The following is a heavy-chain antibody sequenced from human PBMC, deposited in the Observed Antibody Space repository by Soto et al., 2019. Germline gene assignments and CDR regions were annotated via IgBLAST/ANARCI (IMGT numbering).Heavy chain of an antibody. CDR3: ARSWGYLDY. CDR1: GFTVSSNY. D-gene: IGHD3-16*01. J-gene: IGHJ4*02. CDR2: IYSGGST. V-gene: IGHV3-53*01. Sequence: EVQVVESGGGLIQPGGSLRLSCAASGFTVSSNYMGWVRRAPGKGPECVSVIYSGGSTDYADSVMGRFTISRDNSKNTLYLQMNSLRAEDTAMYYCARSWGYLDYWGQGTLVTVSS.